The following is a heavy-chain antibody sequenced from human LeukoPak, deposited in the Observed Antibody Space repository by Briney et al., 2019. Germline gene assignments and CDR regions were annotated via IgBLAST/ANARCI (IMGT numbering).Heavy chain of an antibody. CDR1: GFTFSSYS. J-gene: IGHJ5*02. D-gene: IGHD2-2*01. CDR2: ISSSSSYI. V-gene: IGHV3-21*01. CDR3: ARDLGYCSSTSCYDWFDL. Sequence: GGSLRLSCAASGFTFSSYSMNWVRQAPGKGLEWVSSISSSSSYIYYADSVKGRFTISRDNAKNSLYLQMNSLRAEDTAVYYCARDLGYCSSTSCYDWFDLWGQGTLVTVSS.